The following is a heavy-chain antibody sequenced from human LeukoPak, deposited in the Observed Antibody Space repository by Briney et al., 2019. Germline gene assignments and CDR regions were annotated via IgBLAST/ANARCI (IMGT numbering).Heavy chain of an antibody. D-gene: IGHD6-13*01. V-gene: IGHV3-30-3*01. Sequence: SGGSLRLSCAASGFTFSSYAMHWVRQAPGKGLEWVAVISYDGSNKYYADSVRGRFTISRDNSKNTLYLQMNSLRAEDTAVYYCARDGSSSWYYYYGMDVWGQGTTVTVSS. CDR3: ARDGSSSWYYYYGMDV. CDR2: ISYDGSNK. CDR1: GFTFSSYA. J-gene: IGHJ6*02.